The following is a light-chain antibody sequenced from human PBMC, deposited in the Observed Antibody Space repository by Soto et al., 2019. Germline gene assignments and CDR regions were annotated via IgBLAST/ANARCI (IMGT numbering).Light chain of an antibody. J-gene: IGKJ1*01. CDR2: GAS. V-gene: IGKV3-20*01. Sequence: EIVLTQSPGTLSLSLGERATLSCRASQSISSSYLAWYRQKPGQAPRLLIYGASSRATGIPDRFSGSGSGTDFTLTISRLEPEDFAVYYCQQYGRTFGQGTKVEIK. CDR3: QQYGRT. CDR1: QSISSSY.